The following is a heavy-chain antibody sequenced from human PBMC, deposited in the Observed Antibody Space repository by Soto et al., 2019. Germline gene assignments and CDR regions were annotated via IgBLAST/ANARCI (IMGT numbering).Heavy chain of an antibody. J-gene: IGHJ6*02. CDR3: ARDRRTVVYGMDL. D-gene: IGHD2-21*01. CDR2: IYHSGST. V-gene: IGHV4-4*02. Sequence: SETLSLTCAVSGGSISSGNWWSWVRQPPGKGLEWIGEIYHSGSTNYNPSLKSRVTISVDKSKNQFSLTLTSVTAADTAVYDCARDRRTVVYGMDLWGQGTTVTVSS. CDR1: GGSISSGNW.